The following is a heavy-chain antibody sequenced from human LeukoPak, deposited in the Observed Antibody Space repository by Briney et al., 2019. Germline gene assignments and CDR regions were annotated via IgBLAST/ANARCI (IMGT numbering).Heavy chain of an antibody. Sequence: GGSLRLSCAASGFTFSYYGMHWVRQAPGKGLEWVAFIRYDGSTKFYADSVKGRITISRDNSKSTLYVQMNSLRPEDTAIYYCAKEGYDSSGYCFDYWGQGTLVTVSS. D-gene: IGHD3-22*01. CDR3: AKEGYDSSGYCFDY. CDR2: IRYDGSTK. V-gene: IGHV3-30*02. CDR1: GFTFSYYG. J-gene: IGHJ4*02.